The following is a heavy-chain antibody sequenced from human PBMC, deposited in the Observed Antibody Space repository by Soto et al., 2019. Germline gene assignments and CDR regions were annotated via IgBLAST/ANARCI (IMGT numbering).Heavy chain of an antibody. J-gene: IGHJ4*02. CDR2: INHSGST. V-gene: IGHV4-34*01. Sequence: PSETLSLTCAVYGGSFSGYYWSWVRQPPGKGLEWIGEINHSGSTNYNPSLKSRVTISVDTSKNQFSLKLSSVTAADTAVYYCARAKAYCSGGSCYLYYFDYWGQGTLVTVSS. CDR3: ARAKAYCSGGSCYLYYFDY. CDR1: GGSFSGYY. D-gene: IGHD2-15*01.